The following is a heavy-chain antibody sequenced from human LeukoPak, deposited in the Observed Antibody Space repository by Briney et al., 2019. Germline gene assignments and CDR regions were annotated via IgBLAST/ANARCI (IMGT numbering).Heavy chain of an antibody. Sequence: SETLSLTCTVSGGSISSSSYYWGWIRQPPGKGLEWIGSIYYSGSTYYNPSLKSRVTISVDTSKNQFSLKLSSVTAADTAVYYCARLGPNDSSPYYYYYMDVWGQGTTVTVSS. CDR1: GGSISSSSYY. CDR3: ARLGPNDSSPYYYYYMDV. J-gene: IGHJ6*03. CDR2: IYYSGST. D-gene: IGHD3-22*01. V-gene: IGHV4-39*07.